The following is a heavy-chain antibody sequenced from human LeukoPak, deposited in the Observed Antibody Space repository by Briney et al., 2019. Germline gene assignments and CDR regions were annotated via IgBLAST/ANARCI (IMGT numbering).Heavy chain of an antibody. Sequence: HWVRQAPGKGLDWVAVILENGSNQYYSDSVKGRFTISRDNAKNSLYLQMNSLRAEDTAVYYCARDYYDSSGYFRENAFDIWGQGTMVTVSS. D-gene: IGHD3-22*01. CDR3: ARDYYDSSGYFRENAFDI. CDR2: ILENGSNQ. J-gene: IGHJ3*02. V-gene: IGHV3-30*04.